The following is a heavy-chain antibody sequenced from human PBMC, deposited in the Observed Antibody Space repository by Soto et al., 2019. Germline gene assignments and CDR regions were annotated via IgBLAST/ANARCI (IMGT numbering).Heavy chain of an antibody. CDR3: ARLYGDYVADY. Sequence: PSETLCLTCTVSGGSISTSSYYGGWIRQPPGKGLEWIGSLYYSGSTYYNSSLKSRVTISVDTSKNQFSLKLSSVTAADTAVYYCARLYGDYVADYWGQGTRVTVSS. D-gene: IGHD4-17*01. J-gene: IGHJ4*02. CDR2: LYYSGST. CDR1: GGSISTSSYY. V-gene: IGHV4-39*07.